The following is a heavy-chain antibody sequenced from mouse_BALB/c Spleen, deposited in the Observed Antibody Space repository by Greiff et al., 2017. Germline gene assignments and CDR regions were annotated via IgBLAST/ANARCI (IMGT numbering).Heavy chain of an antibody. CDR3: ARGDDYDGFDY. D-gene: IGHD2-4*01. CDR1: GFTFSSFG. V-gene: IGHV5-17*02. J-gene: IGHJ2*01. Sequence: EVQGVESGGGLVQPGGSRKLSCAASGFTFSSFGMHWVRQAPEKGLEWVAYISSGSSTIYYADTVKGRFTISRDNPKNTLFLQMTSLRSEDTAMYYCARGDDYDGFDYWGQGTTLTVSS. CDR2: ISSGSSTI.